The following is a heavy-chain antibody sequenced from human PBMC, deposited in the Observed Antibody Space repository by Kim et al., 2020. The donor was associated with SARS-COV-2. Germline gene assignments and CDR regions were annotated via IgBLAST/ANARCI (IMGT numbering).Heavy chain of an antibody. J-gene: IGHJ4*02. D-gene: IGHD3-22*01. CDR2: IIPIFGTA. V-gene: IGHV1-69*13. CDR1: GGTFSSYA. CDR3: ARAHGVITAYFDY. Sequence: SVKVSCKASGGTFSSYAISWVRQAPGRGLEWMGGIIPIFGTANYAQKFQGRVTITADESTSTAYMELSSLRSEDTAVYYCARAHGVITAYFDYWGQGTLVTVSS.